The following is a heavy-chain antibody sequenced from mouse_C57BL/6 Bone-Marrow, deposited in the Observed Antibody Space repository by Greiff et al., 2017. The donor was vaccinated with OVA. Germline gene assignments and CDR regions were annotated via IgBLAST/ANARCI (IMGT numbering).Heavy chain of an antibody. Sequence: QVQLQQSGPGLVQPSQSLSITCTVSGFSLTSYGVHWVRQPPGKGLEWLGVIWSGGSTDYNAAFISRLSLSKDNSKSQVFFKMNSLQADDTAIYYWAKTGFVTAVVATLDWYFDVWDTGTAVTVSS. D-gene: IGHD1-1*01. CDR3: AKTGFVTAVVATLDWYFDV. CDR2: IWSGGST. J-gene: IGHJ1*03. CDR1: GFSLTSYG. V-gene: IGHV2-4*01.